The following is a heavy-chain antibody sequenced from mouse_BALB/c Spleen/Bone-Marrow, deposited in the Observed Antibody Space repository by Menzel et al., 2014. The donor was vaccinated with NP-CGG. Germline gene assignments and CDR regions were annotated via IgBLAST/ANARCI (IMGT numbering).Heavy chain of an antibody. J-gene: IGHJ2*01. Sequence: VQLQQSGPGLVSPSQSLSITCTVSGFSLTTYGFHWVRQPPGKGLEWLGVIWAGGSTNYTSALMSRLSISKDNSKSQVFLKMNSLQTDDTAMYYCARGVRHFDYWGQGTTLTVSS. CDR3: ARGVRHFDY. V-gene: IGHV2-9*02. CDR1: GFSLTTYG. CDR2: IWAGGST.